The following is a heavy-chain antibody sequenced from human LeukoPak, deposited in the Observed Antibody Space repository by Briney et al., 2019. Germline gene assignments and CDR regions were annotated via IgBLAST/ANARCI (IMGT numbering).Heavy chain of an antibody. V-gene: IGHV1-8*01. Sequence: ASVKVSCKASGYTFTSYDINWVRQASGQGLEWMGWMNPNSGKTGYAQKFQGRLTMTRNTSISTAYMELSSLRSEDTAVYYCARYEYRGGWGYWGQGTLVTVSS. J-gene: IGHJ4*02. CDR2: MNPNSGKT. CDR1: GYTFTSYD. CDR3: ARYEYRGGWGY. D-gene: IGHD6-19*01.